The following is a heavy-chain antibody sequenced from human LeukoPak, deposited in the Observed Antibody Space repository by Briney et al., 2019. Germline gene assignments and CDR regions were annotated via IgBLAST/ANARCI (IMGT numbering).Heavy chain of an antibody. D-gene: IGHD2-15*01. CDR3: VRGGPSTWS. Sequence: PGGSLRLSCAASGFTFKLYWMHWVRQVPGKGPVWVARINDDESDTVYADSVKGRFTISRDDAKNMLFLQMNSLRGEDTAVYHCVRGGPSTWSWGQGTLVIVSS. J-gene: IGHJ5*02. V-gene: IGHV3-74*01. CDR2: INDDESDT. CDR1: GFTFKLYW.